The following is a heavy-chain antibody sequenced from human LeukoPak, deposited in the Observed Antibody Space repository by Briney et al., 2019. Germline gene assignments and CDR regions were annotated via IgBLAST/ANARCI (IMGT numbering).Heavy chain of an antibody. CDR2: ISDSGGST. CDR3: ARGTYYGGMGDYFDY. J-gene: IGHJ4*02. V-gene: IGHV3-23*01. D-gene: IGHD1-26*01. Sequence: GGSLRLSCAASGFTFSNYWMHWVRHAPGKGLEWVSGISDSGGSTYYADSVKGRFTISRDNSRNTLYLQMNSLRAEDTAMYYCARGTYYGGMGDYFDYWGQGTLVTVSS. CDR1: GFTFSNYW.